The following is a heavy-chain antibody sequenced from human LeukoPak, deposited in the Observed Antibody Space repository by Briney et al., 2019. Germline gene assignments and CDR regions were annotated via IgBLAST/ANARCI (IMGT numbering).Heavy chain of an antibody. J-gene: IGHJ3*02. CDR1: GGSISSYY. Sequence: SETLSLTCTVSGGSISSYYWSWIRQPPGKGLEWIGYIYHSGSTYYNPSLKSRVTISVDRSKNQFSLKLTSVTAADTAVYYCARGDWRAFDIWGQGTMVTVSS. CDR3: ARGDWRAFDI. V-gene: IGHV4-59*12. CDR2: IYHSGST. D-gene: IGHD2-21*01.